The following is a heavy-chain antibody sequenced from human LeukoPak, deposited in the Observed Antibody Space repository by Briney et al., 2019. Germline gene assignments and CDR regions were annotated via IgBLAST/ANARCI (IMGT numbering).Heavy chain of an antibody. J-gene: IGHJ4*02. CDR2: ISSSSSYI. CDR3: ARTYVWGSYRLDY. D-gene: IGHD3-16*02. CDR1: GFTFDDYG. V-gene: IGHV3-21*01. Sequence: GGSLRLSCAASGFTFDDYGMSWVRQAPGKGLEWVSSISSSSSYIYYADSVKGRFTISRDNAKNSLYLQMNSLRAEDTAVYYCARTYVWGSYRLDYWGQGTLVTVSS.